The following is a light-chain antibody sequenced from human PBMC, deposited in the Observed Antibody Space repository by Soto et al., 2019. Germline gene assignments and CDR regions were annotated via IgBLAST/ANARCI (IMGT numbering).Light chain of an antibody. J-gene: IGLJ3*02. CDR2: YDD. CDR3: AAWDDSLNGPV. V-gene: IGLV1-36*01. CDR1: SSNIGNNA. Sequence: QSVLTQPPSVSDAPRQRGTISCSGSSSNIGNNAVNWYQQLPGKAPKLLISYDDLRPSGVSDRFSGSKSGTSASLAISGLQSEDGADYYCAAWDDSLNGPVFGGGTKVTVL.